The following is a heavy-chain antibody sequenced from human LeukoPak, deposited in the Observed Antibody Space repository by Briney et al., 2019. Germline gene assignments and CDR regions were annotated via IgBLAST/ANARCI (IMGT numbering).Heavy chain of an antibody. Sequence: PSETLSLTCAVYGGSFSGYYWSWIRQPPGKGLEWIGEINHSGSTNYNPSLKSRVTISVDTSKNQFSLKLSSVTAADTAVCYCARAPYQWLVPDRYAFDIWGQGTMVTVSS. CDR1: GGSFSGYY. V-gene: IGHV4-34*01. CDR2: INHSGST. J-gene: IGHJ3*02. D-gene: IGHD6-19*01. CDR3: ARAPYQWLVPDRYAFDI.